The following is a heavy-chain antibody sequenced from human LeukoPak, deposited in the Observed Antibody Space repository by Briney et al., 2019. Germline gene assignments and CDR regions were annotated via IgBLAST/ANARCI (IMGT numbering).Heavy chain of an antibody. CDR1: GGSVSSGSYY. J-gene: IGHJ4*02. CDR3: ATHSSTYYWFDY. V-gene: IGHV4-61*01. Sequence: SETLSLTCTVSGGSVSSGSYYWSWIRQPPGKGLEWIGYIYYSGSANYNPSLKSRITISVDTSKNQFSLELTSVTAADTAAYYCATHSSTYYWFDYWGQGTLVTVSS. CDR2: IYYSGSA. D-gene: IGHD3-22*01.